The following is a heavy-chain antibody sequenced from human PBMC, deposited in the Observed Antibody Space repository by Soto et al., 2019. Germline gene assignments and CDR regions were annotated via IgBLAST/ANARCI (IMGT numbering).Heavy chain of an antibody. Sequence: QVQLVESGGGVVQPGRSLRLSCAASGFTFSSYGMHWVSKAPGKVLEWVAVISYDGNYEYYADSVKGRFTISRDNSKNTVYLQTNSLRAEDTAVYYCSTDGGNTGGTFDYWGQGTLGTGSA. J-gene: IGHJ4*02. CDR2: ISYDGNYE. D-gene: IGHD3-16*01. CDR3: STDGGNTGGTFDY. V-gene: IGHV3-30*03. CDR1: GFTFSSYG.